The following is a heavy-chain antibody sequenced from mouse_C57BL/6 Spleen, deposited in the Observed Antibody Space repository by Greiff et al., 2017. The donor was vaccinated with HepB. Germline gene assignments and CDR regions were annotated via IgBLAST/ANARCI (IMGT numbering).Heavy chain of an antibody. CDR1: GYTFTSYW. Sequence: QVQLQQPGAELVRPGSSVKLSCKASGYTFTSYWMDWVKQRPGQGLEWIGNIYPSDSETHYNQKFKDKATLTVDKSSSTAYMQLSSLTSEDSAVYYCARHTWAWYFDVWGTGTTVTVSS. D-gene: IGHD5-1-1*01. CDR3: ARHTWAWYFDV. J-gene: IGHJ1*03. CDR2: IYPSDSET. V-gene: IGHV1-61*01.